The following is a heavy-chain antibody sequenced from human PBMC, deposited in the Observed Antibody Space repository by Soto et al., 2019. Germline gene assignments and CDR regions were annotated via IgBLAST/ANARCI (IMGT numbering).Heavy chain of an antibody. J-gene: IGHJ4*02. CDR2: ISGSGGST. CDR1: GFTFSSYA. V-gene: IGHV3-23*01. Sequence: GGSLRLSCAASGFTFSSYAMSWVRQAPGKGLEWVSAISGSGGSTYYADSVKGRFTISRDNSKNTLYLQMNSLRAEDTAVYYCAKVASPTESGYPPDFDYWGQGTLVTVSS. D-gene: IGHD3-3*01. CDR3: AKVASPTESGYPPDFDY.